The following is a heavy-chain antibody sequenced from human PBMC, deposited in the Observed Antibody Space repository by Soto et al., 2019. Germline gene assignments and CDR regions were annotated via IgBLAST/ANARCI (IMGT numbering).Heavy chain of an antibody. CDR2: ISYDGSNK. CDR1: GFTFSSYG. Sequence: WVSLRLSCAASGFTFSSYGMHWVRQAPGKGLEWVAVISYDGSNKYYADSVKGRFTISRDNSKNTLYLQMNSLRAEDTAVYYCAKEQKSGYSGYGFDLWGRGTLVTVSS. V-gene: IGHV3-30*18. CDR3: AKEQKSGYSGYGFDL. D-gene: IGHD5-12*01. J-gene: IGHJ2*01.